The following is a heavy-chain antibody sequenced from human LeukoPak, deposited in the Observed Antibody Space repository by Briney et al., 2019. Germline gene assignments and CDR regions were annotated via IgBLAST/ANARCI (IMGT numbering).Heavy chain of an antibody. D-gene: IGHD6-19*01. V-gene: IGHV4-59*08. CDR3: ARHPFSAPFDY. J-gene: IGHJ4*02. CDR1: GGSTINYY. Sequence: PSETLSLTCTVSGGSTINYYWSWIRLTPGKGLEWIAYAYHTGHTHYNPSLKSRATISLDTSKNQVSLKVNSVTAADTAVYYCARHPFSAPFDYWGQGTLVTVSS. CDR2: AYHTGHT.